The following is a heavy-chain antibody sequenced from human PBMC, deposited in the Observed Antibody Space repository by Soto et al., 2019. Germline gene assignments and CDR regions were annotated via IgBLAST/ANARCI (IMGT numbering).Heavy chain of an antibody. V-gene: IGHV3-7*03. J-gene: IGHJ4*02. CDR2: IKQDGSVK. CDR3: AKIRGDYTVFDY. CDR1: GFTFSNYW. Sequence: GGSLRLSCAPSGFTFSNYWMSWVRQAPGQGLEWVASIKQDGSVKHYVDSVKGRFTISRDNAEKSLHLQMNSLRAEDTAVYYCAKIRGDYTVFDYCGQGARVTVYS. D-gene: IGHD4-17*01.